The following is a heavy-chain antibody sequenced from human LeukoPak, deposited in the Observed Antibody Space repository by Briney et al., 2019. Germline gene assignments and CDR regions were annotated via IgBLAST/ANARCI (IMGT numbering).Heavy chain of an antibody. D-gene: IGHD3-3*01. V-gene: IGHV1-69*02. Sequence: SVTVSCKASGGTFSSYTISWVRQAPGQGLEWMGRIIPILGIANYAQKFQGRVTITADNSTGTAYMELSSLRSEDTAVYYCARSWNYDFWSGFDYWGQGTLVTVSS. J-gene: IGHJ4*02. CDR3: ARSWNYDFWSGFDY. CDR1: GGTFSSYT. CDR2: IIPILGIA.